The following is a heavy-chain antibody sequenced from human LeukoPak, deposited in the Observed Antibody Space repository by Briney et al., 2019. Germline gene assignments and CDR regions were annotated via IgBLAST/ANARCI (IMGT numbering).Heavy chain of an antibody. CDR3: ARAGYCSSTSCYAPDY. D-gene: IGHD2-2*03. Sequence: SVKVSCKASGGTFSSYAISWVRQAPGQGLEWMGRIIPILGIANYAQKFQGRVTITADKSTSTAYTELSSLRSEDTAVYYCARAGYCSSTSCYAPDYWGQGTLVTVSS. V-gene: IGHV1-69*04. J-gene: IGHJ4*02. CDR1: GGTFSSYA. CDR2: IIPILGIA.